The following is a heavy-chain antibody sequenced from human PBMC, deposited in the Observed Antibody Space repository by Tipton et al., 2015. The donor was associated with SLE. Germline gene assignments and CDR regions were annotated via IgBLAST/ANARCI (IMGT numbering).Heavy chain of an antibody. V-gene: IGHV4-38-2*02. J-gene: IGHJ4*02. CDR1: GFSISSYY. Sequence: TLSLTCTVSGFSISSYYWGWIRQPPGKGLEWLGTIYHSGTTYYNPSLTSRLTLSIDTSKNQFSLKLSSVTAADTAVYYCVAGCSGGTCYDDYWGQGTLVTVSS. D-gene: IGHD2-15*01. CDR2: IYHSGTT. CDR3: VAGCSGGTCYDDY.